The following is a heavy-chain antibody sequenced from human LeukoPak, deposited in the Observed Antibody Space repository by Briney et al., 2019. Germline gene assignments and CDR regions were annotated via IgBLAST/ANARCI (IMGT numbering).Heavy chain of an antibody. CDR2: ISGSGGST. Sequence: GGSLRLSCAASGFTFSSYATSWVRQAPGKGLEWVSAISGSGGSTYYADSVKGRFTISRDNSKNTLYLQMNSLRAEDTAVYYCAKGGDDTPYAFDIWGQGTMVTVSS. V-gene: IGHV3-23*01. CDR3: AKGGDDTPYAFDI. CDR1: GFTFSSYA. J-gene: IGHJ3*02. D-gene: IGHD2-21*02.